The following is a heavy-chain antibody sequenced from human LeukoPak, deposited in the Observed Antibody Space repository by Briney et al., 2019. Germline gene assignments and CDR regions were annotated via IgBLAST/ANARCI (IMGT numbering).Heavy chain of an antibody. CDR1: GFTFSSYS. Sequence: GGSLRLSCAASGFTFSSYSMNWVRQAPGKGLEWVSYISSSSSTIYYADSVKGRFTVSRDNAKNSLYLQMNSLRAEDTAVYYCARVNGYSSGWYTKYWGQGTLVTVSS. D-gene: IGHD6-19*01. CDR3: ARVNGYSSGWYTKY. CDR2: ISSSSSTI. J-gene: IGHJ4*02. V-gene: IGHV3-48*01.